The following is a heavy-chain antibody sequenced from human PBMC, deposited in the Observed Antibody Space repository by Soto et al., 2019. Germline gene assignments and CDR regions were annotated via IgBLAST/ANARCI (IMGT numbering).Heavy chain of an antibody. CDR2: EYYTGNT. V-gene: IGHV4-59*01. CDR3: ARDMHSGFTHYVDP. D-gene: IGHD4-17*01. Sequence: ETLSLTCIVSGGYITSYHWRWIRQLPEKGLEWIAYEYYTGNTNYNPTFQSRVTITIGTAKNQLSLKMTSMTAADTAVYYCARDMHSGFTHYVDPWGQGTLFPVSS. CDR1: GGYITSYH. J-gene: IGHJ5*02.